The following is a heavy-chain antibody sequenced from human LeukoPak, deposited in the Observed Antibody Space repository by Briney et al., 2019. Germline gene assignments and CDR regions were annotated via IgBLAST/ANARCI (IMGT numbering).Heavy chain of an antibody. CDR3: AKIPGVYYDFWSGLCWFDP. V-gene: IGHV3-33*06. Sequence: PGGSLRLSCAASGFTFSSYGMHWVRQAPGKGLEWVAVIWYDGSNKYYADSVKGRFTISRDNSKNTLYLQMNSLRAEDTAVYYCAKIPGVYYDFWSGLCWFDPWGQGTLVTVSS. CDR2: IWYDGSNK. D-gene: IGHD3-3*01. J-gene: IGHJ5*02. CDR1: GFTFSSYG.